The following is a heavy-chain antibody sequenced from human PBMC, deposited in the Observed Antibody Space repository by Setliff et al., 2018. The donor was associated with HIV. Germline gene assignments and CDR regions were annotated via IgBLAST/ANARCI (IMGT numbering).Heavy chain of an antibody. CDR2: VITILDIT. D-gene: IGHD3-10*01. V-gene: IGHV1-69*10. CDR3: AGPRGDEAFDI. Sequence: SVKVSCKASGGTSNTYAINWVRQAPGQGLEWMGQVITILDITSYAQKFQGRVTITADESTNTMYMELSSLRSDDTAVYYCAGPRGDEAFDIWGQGTMVNVSS. CDR1: GGTSNTYA. J-gene: IGHJ3*02.